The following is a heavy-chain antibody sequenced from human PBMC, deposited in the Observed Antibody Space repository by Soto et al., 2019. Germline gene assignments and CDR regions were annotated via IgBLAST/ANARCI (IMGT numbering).Heavy chain of an antibody. J-gene: IGHJ4*02. Sequence: XSVKVSCKASGYTFTSYAMHWVRQAPGQRLEWMGWINAGNGNTKYSQKFQGRVTITRDTSASTAYMELSSLRSEDTAVYYCARAGVRFLELSIPPDYWGQGTLVTVSS. CDR1: GYTFTSYA. D-gene: IGHD3-3*01. CDR2: INAGNGNT. CDR3: ARAGVRFLELSIPPDY. V-gene: IGHV1-3*01.